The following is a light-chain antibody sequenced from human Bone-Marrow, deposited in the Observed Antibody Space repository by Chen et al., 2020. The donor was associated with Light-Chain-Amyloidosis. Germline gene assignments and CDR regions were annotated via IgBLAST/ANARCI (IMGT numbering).Light chain of an antibody. V-gene: IGKV1-13*02. Sequence: AIQLTQSPSSLSASVGDRVTLTCRASQDVSGTVAWYQQRPGAAPKLLIYDTYTLQSGVSARFSASGSGTDFTLTISSLQPGDYGTYFCQHFYSFPYTFGQGTKVGIK. CDR1: QDVSGT. CDR3: QHFYSFPYT. J-gene: IGKJ2*01. CDR2: DTY.